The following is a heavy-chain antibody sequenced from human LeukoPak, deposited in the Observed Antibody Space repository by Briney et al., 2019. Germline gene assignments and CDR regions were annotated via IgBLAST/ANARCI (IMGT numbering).Heavy chain of an antibody. CDR3: ARHRGLDTAMACFDY. CDR1: GGSFSGYY. J-gene: IGHJ4*02. Sequence: SETLSLTCAVYGGSFSGYYWSWIRQPPGKGLEWIGEINHSGSTNYNPSLKSRVTISVDTSKNQFSLKLSSVTAADTAVYYCARHRGLDTAMACFDYWGQGTLVTVSS. D-gene: IGHD5-18*01. CDR2: INHSGST. V-gene: IGHV4-34*01.